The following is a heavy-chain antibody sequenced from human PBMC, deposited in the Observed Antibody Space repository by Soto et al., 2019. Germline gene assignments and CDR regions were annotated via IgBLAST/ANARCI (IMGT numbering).Heavy chain of an antibody. CDR1: GFTFSSYS. Sequence: LRLSCAASGFTFSSYSMNWVRQAPGKGLEWVSYISSSSSTIYYADSVKGRFTISRDNAKNSLYLQMNSLRDEDTAVYYCASLSITIFGVVTVYYYYGMDVWGQGTTVTAP. J-gene: IGHJ6*02. V-gene: IGHV3-48*02. D-gene: IGHD3-3*01. CDR2: ISSSSSTI. CDR3: ASLSITIFGVVTVYYYYGMDV.